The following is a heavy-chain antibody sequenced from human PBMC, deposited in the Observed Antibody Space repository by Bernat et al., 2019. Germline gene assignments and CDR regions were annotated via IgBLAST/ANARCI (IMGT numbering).Heavy chain of an antibody. D-gene: IGHD4-17*01. CDR1: GGSISSSSYY. Sequence: QLQLQESGPGLVKPSETLSLTCTVSGGSISSSSYYWGWIRQPPGKGLEWIGSIYYSGSTYYNPSLKSRVTISVDTSKNQYYMKMSSVTAEDTAVYYCESTTTVTKAEYFQKWGQGNLVTVSS. CDR3: ESTTTVTKAEYFQK. V-gene: IGHV4-39*01. J-gene: IGHJ1*01. CDR2: IYYSGST.